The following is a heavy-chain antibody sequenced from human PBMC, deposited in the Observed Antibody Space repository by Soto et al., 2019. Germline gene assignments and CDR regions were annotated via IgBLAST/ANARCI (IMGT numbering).Heavy chain of an antibody. V-gene: IGHV3-11*01. CDR1: GFTFSDHY. CDR2: ISGSGSII. CDR3: ASDPYYHFV. Sequence: PGGSLRLSCAASGFTFSDHYMTWIRQAPGKGLEWVSYISGSGSIIYYADSVKGRFTVSRNNAKNSLYLQMNSLRDEDTAVYYCASDPYYHFVWGQGTLVTVS. J-gene: IGHJ4*02. D-gene: IGHD3-3*02.